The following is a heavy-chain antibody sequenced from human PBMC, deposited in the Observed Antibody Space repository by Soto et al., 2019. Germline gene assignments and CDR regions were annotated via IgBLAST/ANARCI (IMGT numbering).Heavy chain of an antibody. D-gene: IGHD2-2*01. J-gene: IGHJ5*02. CDR3: ARGYPIVVVPAAMGWFDP. CDR1: GGSFSGYY. V-gene: IGHV4-34*01. Sequence: ASETLSLTCAVYGGSFSGYYWSWIRQPPGKGLEWIGEINHSGSTNYNPSLKSRVTISVDTSKNMFSLKLSSVTAADTAVYYCARGYPIVVVPAAMGWFDPWGQGTLVTVSS. CDR2: INHSGST.